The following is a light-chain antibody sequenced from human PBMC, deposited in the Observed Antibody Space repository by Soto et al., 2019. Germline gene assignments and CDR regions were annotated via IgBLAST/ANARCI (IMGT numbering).Light chain of an antibody. J-gene: IGLJ1*01. CDR3: SSHAGSNNPFV. Sequence: QSALTQPPSASGSPGQSVTISCTGTSGDVGGYNYVSWYQQHPGKAPKLMIYDVNKRPSGVPDRFSGSKSGNTASLTVSGLQAEDEADDYCSSHAGSNNPFVFGTGTKLTVL. CDR2: DVN. CDR1: SGDVGGYNY. V-gene: IGLV2-8*01.